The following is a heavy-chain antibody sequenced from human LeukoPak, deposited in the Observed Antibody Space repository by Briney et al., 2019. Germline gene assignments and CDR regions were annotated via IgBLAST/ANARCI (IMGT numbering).Heavy chain of an antibody. CDR2: INHSGST. CDR1: GGSLSGYY. D-gene: IGHD3-10*01. V-gene: IGHV4-34*01. CDR3: ASLKRGYYGSGSYYTLDY. Sequence: SETLSLTCAVYGGSLSGYYWSWIRQPPGKGLEWIGKINHSGSTNYNPSLKSRVTISVDTSKNQFSLKLSSVTAADTAVYYCASLKRGYYGSGSYYTLDYWGQGTLVTVSS. J-gene: IGHJ4*02.